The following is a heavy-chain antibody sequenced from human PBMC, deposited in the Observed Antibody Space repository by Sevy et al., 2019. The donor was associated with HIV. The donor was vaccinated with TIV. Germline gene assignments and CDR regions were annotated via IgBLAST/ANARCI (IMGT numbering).Heavy chain of an antibody. J-gene: IGHJ5*02. CDR3: ARGFYYYDSSGYYWP. CDR1: GYTFTGYY. D-gene: IGHD3-22*01. V-gene: IGHV1-2*02. CDR2: INPNSGGT. Sequence: ASVKVSCKASGYTFTGYYMHWVRQAPGQGLEWMGWINPNSGGTNYAQKFQGRVTMTRDTSISTAYMELSRLRSDDTAVYYCARGFYYYDSSGYYWPWGQGTLVTVSP.